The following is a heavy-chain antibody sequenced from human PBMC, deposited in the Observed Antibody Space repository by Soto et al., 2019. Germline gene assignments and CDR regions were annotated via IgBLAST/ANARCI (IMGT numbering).Heavy chain of an antibody. Sequence: ASVKVSCKASGYTFTSYGISWVRQAPGQGLEWMGWISAYNGNSDYAQRFQGRVTMTTDTSTSTAYMELRSLRSDDTAVYYCARGDCFSTTCYVSYWGLGTLVTVSS. CDR3: ARGDCFSTTCYVSY. CDR1: GYTFTSYG. J-gene: IGHJ4*02. D-gene: IGHD2-2*01. V-gene: IGHV1-18*01. CDR2: ISAYNGNS.